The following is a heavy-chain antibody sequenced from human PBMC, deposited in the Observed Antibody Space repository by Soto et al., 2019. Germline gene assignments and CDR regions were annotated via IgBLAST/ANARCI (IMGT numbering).Heavy chain of an antibody. D-gene: IGHD2-2*02. V-gene: IGHV1-69*06. Sequence: SVKVSCKASGGTFSSYAISWVRQAPGQGLEWMGGIIPIFGTASYAQKFQGRVTITADKSTSTAYMELSSLRSEDTAVYYCARGVQVVPAAIRYYYYYGMDVWG. CDR3: ARGVQVVPAAIRYYYYYGMDV. CDR1: GGTFSSYA. CDR2: IIPIFGTA. J-gene: IGHJ6*02.